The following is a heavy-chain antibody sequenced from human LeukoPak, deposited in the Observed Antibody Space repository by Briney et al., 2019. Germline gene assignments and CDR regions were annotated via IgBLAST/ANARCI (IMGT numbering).Heavy chain of an antibody. V-gene: IGHV1-2*02. CDR3: ARGPLEYCSGGSCYSGRNWFDP. CDR1: GYTFTSYG. D-gene: IGHD2-15*01. J-gene: IGHJ5*02. CDR2: INPNSGDT. Sequence: ASVKVSCKASGYTFTSYGISWVRQAPGHGLEWMGWINPNSGDTNYAQKFQGRVTMTRDTSISTAYMDLRRLKSDDTAVYFCARGPLEYCSGGSCYSGRNWFDPWGQGTLVTVSS.